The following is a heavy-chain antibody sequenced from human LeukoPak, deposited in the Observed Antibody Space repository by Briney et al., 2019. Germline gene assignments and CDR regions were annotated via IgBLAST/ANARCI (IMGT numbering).Heavy chain of an antibody. J-gene: IGHJ4*02. CDR3: AKDPFGSGSYYNPRSYFDY. CDR2: ISGSGGST. Sequence: GSLRLSCAASGFTFSSYAMSWVRQAPGKGLEWVSAISGSGGSTYYADSVKGRFTISRDNSKNTLYLQMNSLRAEDTAVYYCAKDPFGSGSYYNPRSYFDYWGQGTLVTVSS. D-gene: IGHD3-10*01. V-gene: IGHV3-23*01. CDR1: GFTFSSYA.